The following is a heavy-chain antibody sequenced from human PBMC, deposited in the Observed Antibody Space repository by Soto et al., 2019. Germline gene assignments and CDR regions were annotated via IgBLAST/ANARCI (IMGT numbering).Heavy chain of an antibody. Sequence: GGSLRLSCAASGFTFSSYWMSWVRQAPGKGLEWVANIKRDGSEKYYVDSVKGRFTISRDNAKNSLYLQMNSLRAEDTAVYYCARELGGATSSFDYWGQGTLVTVPQ. J-gene: IGHJ4*02. V-gene: IGHV3-7*01. CDR1: GFTFSSYW. CDR2: IKRDGSEK. CDR3: ARELGGATSSFDY. D-gene: IGHD1-26*01.